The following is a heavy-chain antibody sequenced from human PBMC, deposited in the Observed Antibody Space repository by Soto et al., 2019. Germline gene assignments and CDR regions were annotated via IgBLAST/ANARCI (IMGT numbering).Heavy chain of an antibody. V-gene: IGHV3-23*01. Sequence: GGSLRLSCAASEFTFSTYAMSWVRQAPGKGLEWASSIGSGGSPTYYADSAKGRFTISRDNSKNTLYLQMNSLRAEDAAVYYCAKGALSTYFDWGQGTLVTVSS. CDR1: EFTFSTYA. J-gene: IGHJ4*02. CDR3: AKGALSTYFD. D-gene: IGHD3-9*01. CDR2: IGSGGSPT.